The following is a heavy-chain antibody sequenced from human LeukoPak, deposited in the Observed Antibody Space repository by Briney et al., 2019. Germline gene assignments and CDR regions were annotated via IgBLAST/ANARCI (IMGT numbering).Heavy chain of an antibody. J-gene: IGHJ6*02. CDR2: IYYSGST. D-gene: IGHD3-3*01. CDR1: GGSISSYY. Sequence: NPSETLSLTCTVPGGSISSYYWSWIRQPPGKGLEWIGYIYYSGSTNYNPSLKSRVTISVDTSKNQFSLKLSSVTAADTAVYYCARLMAFYDFWSGYPRDYYYYGMDVWGQGTTVTVSS. CDR3: ARLMAFYDFWSGYPRDYYYYGMDV. V-gene: IGHV4-59*08.